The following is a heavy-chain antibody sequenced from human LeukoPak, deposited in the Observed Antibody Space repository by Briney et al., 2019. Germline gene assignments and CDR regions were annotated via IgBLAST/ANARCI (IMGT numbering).Heavy chain of an antibody. D-gene: IGHD3-22*01. V-gene: IGHV3-23*01. J-gene: IGHJ3*02. Sequence: GGSLRLSCAASGFTFSSYSMYWLRQAPGKGLEWISVISGGGSSTYYADSVRGRFPISRDNSKNTLFLQMNSLRAEDTAVYYCARERGDSSGYYRDAFDIWGQGTMVTVSS. CDR1: GFTFSSYS. CDR3: ARERGDSSGYYRDAFDI. CDR2: ISGGGSST.